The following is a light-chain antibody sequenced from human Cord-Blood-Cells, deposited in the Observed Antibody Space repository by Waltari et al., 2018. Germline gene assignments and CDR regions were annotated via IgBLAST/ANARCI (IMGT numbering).Light chain of an antibody. CDR3: QQYNNGPLT. Sequence: EIVMTHSPATLSVSPGERATLSCRARQSVSSNLAWYQQQPGQAPRLLIYGASTRATGIPARSSGSVWRTEFTLTISSLQSVDFAVYSCQQYNNGPLTIGGGTKVEIK. V-gene: IGKV3-15*01. CDR1: QSVSSN. J-gene: IGKJ4*01. CDR2: GAS.